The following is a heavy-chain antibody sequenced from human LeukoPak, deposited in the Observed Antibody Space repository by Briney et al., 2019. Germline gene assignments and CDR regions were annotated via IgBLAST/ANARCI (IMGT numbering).Heavy chain of an antibody. CDR1: GGSISSSSYY. V-gene: IGHV4-61*05. CDR3: AARVSYYGSGTYYYLDY. CDR2: IYYNGNT. D-gene: IGHD3-10*01. J-gene: IGHJ4*02. Sequence: PSETLSLTCTVSGGSISSSSYYWSWIRQPPGKGLEWVGFIYYNGNTNYNPSLKSRVTISVDTSKNKFSLRLSSVTAADTAVYYCAARVSYYGSGTYYYLDYWGQGTLVTVSS.